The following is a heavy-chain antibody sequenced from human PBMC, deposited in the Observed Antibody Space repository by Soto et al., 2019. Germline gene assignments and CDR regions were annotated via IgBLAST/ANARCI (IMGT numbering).Heavy chain of an antibody. J-gene: IGHJ6*02. Sequence: GGSLRLSCAASGFTFSSYSMNWVRQAPGKGLEWVSYISSSSSTIYYADSVKGRFTISRDNAKNSLYLQMNSLRDEDTAVYYCARDTPGLGGRIAAALYGMDVWGQGTTVTVSS. CDR3: ARDTPGLGGRIAAALYGMDV. CDR2: ISSSSSTI. D-gene: IGHD6-13*01. CDR1: GFTFSSYS. V-gene: IGHV3-48*02.